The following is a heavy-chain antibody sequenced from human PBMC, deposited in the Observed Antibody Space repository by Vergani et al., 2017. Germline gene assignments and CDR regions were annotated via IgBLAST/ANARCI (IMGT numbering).Heavy chain of an antibody. V-gene: IGHV1-69*01. J-gene: IGHJ6*03. CDR2: IIPFLGIE. CDR3: ARARHDPNKYSYYSYMDL. D-gene: IGHD1-1*01. Sequence: QVQLVQSGAEVKKAGSSVKLSCTASGDTFNSYAFNWVRQAPGQGLEWVGGIIPFLGIEKYAQKLQGRVTIFADASTITVFMELSSLISDDTAIYYCARARHDPNKYSYYSYMDLWRAGTTVTVSS. CDR1: GDTFNSYA.